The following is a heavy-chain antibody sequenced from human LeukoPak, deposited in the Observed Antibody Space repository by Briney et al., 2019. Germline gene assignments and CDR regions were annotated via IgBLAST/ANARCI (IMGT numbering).Heavy chain of an antibody. CDR1: GFTLSSYG. Sequence: GGSLRLSCSASGFTLSSYGMPCLRQAPGKGLEWVAVFTYDGRNKYPAASLKDRFTISRDNSKNTLFLEMNSLSPEDTAVYYCGKYGGAGAYDRYNEFDSWGQGTLVTVSS. V-gene: IGHV3-30*19. D-gene: IGHD3-22*01. CDR3: GKYGGAGAYDRYNEFDS. J-gene: IGHJ4*02. CDR2: FTYDGRNK.